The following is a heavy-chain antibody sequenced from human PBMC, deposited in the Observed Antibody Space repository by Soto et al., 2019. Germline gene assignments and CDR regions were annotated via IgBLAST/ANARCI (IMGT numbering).Heavy chain of an antibody. CDR2: IFYSGST. J-gene: IGHJ6*02. V-gene: IGHV4-61*01. Sequence: PSETLSLTCTVSGGSVSSGSFYWNWIRQPPGKGLEWLGYIFYSGSTNYNPSLRSRVTISVDTSKNQFSLRLSPVTAADTAVYYCAREWNFYYGMDVWGQGTTVTVSS. CDR1: GGSVSSGSFY. CDR3: AREWNFYYGMDV. D-gene: IGHD5-12*01.